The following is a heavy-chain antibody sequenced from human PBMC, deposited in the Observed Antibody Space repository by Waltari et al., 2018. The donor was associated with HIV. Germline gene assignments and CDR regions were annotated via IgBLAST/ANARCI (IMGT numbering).Heavy chain of an antibody. D-gene: IGHD2-15*01. V-gene: IGHV3-48*04. CDR2: ISSTSNTI. J-gene: IGHJ6*02. Sequence: EVQLVESGGGLVQPGGSLRLSCAASGFTFRSYSMKWVRQAPGKGLEWVSYISSTSNTIYYADSVKGRFTVSRDNAKNSLSLQMNSLRAEDTAVYFCAKEVVALPHYYYYGLDVWGQGTTVTVSS. CDR1: GFTFRSYS. CDR3: AKEVVALPHYYYYGLDV.